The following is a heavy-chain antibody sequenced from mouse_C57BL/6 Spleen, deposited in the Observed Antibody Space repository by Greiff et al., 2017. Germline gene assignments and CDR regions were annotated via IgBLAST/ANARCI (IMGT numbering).Heavy chain of an antibody. CDR1: GFTFSSYG. CDR3: ARHSDYSNYGGYFDY. J-gene: IGHJ2*01. D-gene: IGHD2-5*01. Sequence: EVQLVESGGDLVKPGGSLKLSCAASGFTFSSYGMSWVRQTPDKRLEWVATISSGGSYTYYPDSVKGRFTISRDNAKNTLYLQMSSLKSEDTAMYYCARHSDYSNYGGYFDYWGQGTTLTVSS. CDR2: ISSGGSYT. V-gene: IGHV5-6*01.